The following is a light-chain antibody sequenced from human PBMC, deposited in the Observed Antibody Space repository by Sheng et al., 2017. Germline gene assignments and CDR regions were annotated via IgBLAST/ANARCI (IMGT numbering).Light chain of an antibody. V-gene: IGKV1-5*03. CDR3: QQYNSYPLT. CDR2: KAS. J-gene: IGKJ4*01. Sequence: IQVTQSPSTLFASVGDRVTITCRASQSISSWLAWYQQKPGKAPKLLIYKASSLESGVPSRFSGSGSGTEFTLTISSLQPDDFATYYCQQYNSYPLTFGGGTKVEIK. CDR1: QSISSW.